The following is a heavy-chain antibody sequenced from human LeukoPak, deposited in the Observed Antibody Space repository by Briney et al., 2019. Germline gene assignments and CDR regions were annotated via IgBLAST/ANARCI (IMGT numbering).Heavy chain of an antibody. V-gene: IGHV3-30*02. CDR2: MRDDGSDT. Sequence: QPGGSLRLSCIVSGFTLRSYAMHWVRQAPGKGLEWLAIMRDDGSDTSLSDSVKGRFTISRDNSKNTLYLQMNNLRAEDTAVYYCAMATWVGGLDYWGQGTLVTVSS. J-gene: IGHJ4*02. CDR3: AMATWVGGLDY. CDR1: GFTLRSYA. D-gene: IGHD1-26*01.